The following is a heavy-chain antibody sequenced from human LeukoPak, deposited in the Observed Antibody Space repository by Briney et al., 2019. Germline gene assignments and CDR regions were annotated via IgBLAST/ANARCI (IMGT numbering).Heavy chain of an antibody. J-gene: IGHJ5*02. CDR2: ISSNGGST. CDR1: GFTFSSYA. CDR3: ARGHNWNYGWFDP. D-gene: IGHD1-7*01. Sequence: PGGSLRLSCAASGFTFSSYAMHWVRQAPGKGLEYVSAISSNGGSTYYANSVKGRLTISRDNSKNTLYLQMGSLRAEDMAVYYCARGHNWNYGWFDPWGQGTLVTVSS. V-gene: IGHV3-64*01.